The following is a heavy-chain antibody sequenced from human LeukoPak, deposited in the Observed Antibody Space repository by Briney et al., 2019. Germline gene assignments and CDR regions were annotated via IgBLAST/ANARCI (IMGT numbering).Heavy chain of an antibody. CDR1: GFTFSSYG. CDR3: ARQISGYYYSGDY. D-gene: IGHD3-22*01. V-gene: IGHV3-30*02. Sequence: PGGSLRLSCAASGFTFSSYGMHWVRQAPGKGLEWVAFIRYDGSNKYYADSVKGRFTISRDNSKNTLYLQMNSLRAEDTAVYYCARQISGYYYSGDYWGQGTLVTVSS. CDR2: IRYDGSNK. J-gene: IGHJ4*02.